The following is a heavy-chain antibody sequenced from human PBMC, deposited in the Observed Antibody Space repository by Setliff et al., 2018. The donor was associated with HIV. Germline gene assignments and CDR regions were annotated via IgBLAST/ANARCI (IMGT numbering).Heavy chain of an antibody. V-gene: IGHV4-34*01. CDR3: ARGGFKWSGSYADY. J-gene: IGHJ4*02. CDR1: GGSISDYY. Sequence: SETLSLTCTVSGGSISDYYWTWIRQPPGKGLEWIGEIKHSGSTNYNPSLKSRVTISVDTAKNQFSLNLTSVTAADTAVYYCARGGFKWSGSYADYWGQGTLVTV. D-gene: IGHD1-26*01. CDR2: IKHSGST.